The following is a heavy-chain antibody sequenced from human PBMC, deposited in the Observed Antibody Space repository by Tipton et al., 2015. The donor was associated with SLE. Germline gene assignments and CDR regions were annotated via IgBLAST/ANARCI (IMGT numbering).Heavy chain of an antibody. CDR3: ARHVPQPGFGFFDY. CDR2: ISSSGST. CDR1: GGSINSSTSF. Sequence: TLSLTCNVSGGSINSSTSFWAWIRQPPGKGLEWIASISSSGSTDHNPSLRSRVSISLDTSKNQFSLKMTSVTAADTAVYYCARHVPQPGFGFFDYWGQGALVTVSS. V-gene: IGHV4-39*01. D-gene: IGHD3-3*01. J-gene: IGHJ4*02.